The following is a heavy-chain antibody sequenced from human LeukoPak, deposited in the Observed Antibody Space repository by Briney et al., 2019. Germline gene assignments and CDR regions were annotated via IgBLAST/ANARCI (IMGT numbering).Heavy chain of an antibody. CDR1: GFTVSSNY. Sequence: GGSLRLSCAASGFTVSSNYMSWVRQAPGKGLEWVSVIYSGGSTYYADSVKGRFTISRDNSKNTLYLQMNSLRAEDTAVYYCARVGYCSGGSCWSYYYYGMDVWGQGTTVTVSS. J-gene: IGHJ6*02. V-gene: IGHV3-53*01. D-gene: IGHD2-15*01. CDR3: ARVGYCSGGSCWSYYYYGMDV. CDR2: IYSGGST.